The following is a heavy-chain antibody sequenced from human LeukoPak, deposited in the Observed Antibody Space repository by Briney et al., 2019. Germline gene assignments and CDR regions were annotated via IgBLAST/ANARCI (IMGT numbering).Heavy chain of an antibody. Sequence: ASVKVSCKASGYTLTSYDINWVRQATGQELEWMGWMNPNSGNTGYAQKFQGRVTMTRNTSISTAYMELSGLRSEDTAVYYCARDHSSGWYGVDYWGQGTLVTVSS. CDR2: MNPNSGNT. J-gene: IGHJ4*02. CDR1: GYTLTSYD. V-gene: IGHV1-8*01. CDR3: ARDHSSGWYGVDY. D-gene: IGHD6-19*01.